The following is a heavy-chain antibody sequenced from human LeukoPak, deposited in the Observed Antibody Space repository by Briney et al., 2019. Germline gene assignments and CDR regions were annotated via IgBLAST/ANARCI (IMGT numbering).Heavy chain of an antibody. CDR2: IKSKTDGGTT. CDR1: GFTFSNAW. D-gene: IGHD3-10*01. V-gene: IGHV3-15*01. J-gene: IGHJ4*02. Sequence: PGGSLRLSCAASGFTFSNAWMSWVRQAPGKGLEWVGRIKSKTDGGTTDYAAPVKGRFTISRDDSKNTLYLQMNSLKTEDTAVYYCTMDGSGSYYLIDYWGQGTLVTVSS. CDR3: TMDGSGSYYLIDY.